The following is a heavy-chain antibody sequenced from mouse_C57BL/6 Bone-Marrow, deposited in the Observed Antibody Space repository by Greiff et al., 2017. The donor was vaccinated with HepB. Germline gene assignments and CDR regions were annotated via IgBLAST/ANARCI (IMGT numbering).Heavy chain of an antibody. CDR1: GYTFTSYW. CDR2: IHPNSGST. Sequence: QVQLQQPGAELVKPGASVKLSCKASGYTFTSYWMHWVKQSPGQGLEWIGMIHPNSGSTNYNEKFKSKATLTVDKSSSTAYMQLSSLTSEDSAVYYCARGRGTTDWYCDVWGTGTTVTVSS. J-gene: IGHJ1*03. CDR3: ARGRGTTDWYCDV. D-gene: IGHD2-14*01. V-gene: IGHV1-64*01.